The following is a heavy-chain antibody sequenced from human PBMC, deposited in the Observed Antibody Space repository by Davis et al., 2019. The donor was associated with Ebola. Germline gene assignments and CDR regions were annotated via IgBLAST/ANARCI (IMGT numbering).Heavy chain of an antibody. V-gene: IGHV5-51*01. CDR2: IYPGDSDT. J-gene: IGHJ3*01. CDR1: GYSFTSYW. CDR3: ASLRRTITGMDDGFDV. D-gene: IGHD1-20*01. Sequence: GESLKISCKGSGYSFTSYWIGWVRQMPGQGLEWMGIIYPGDSDTRYSPSFQGQVTFSADKSITTAYLQWGRLKASDTAMYYCASLRRTITGMDDGFDVWGQGTMVTVSS.